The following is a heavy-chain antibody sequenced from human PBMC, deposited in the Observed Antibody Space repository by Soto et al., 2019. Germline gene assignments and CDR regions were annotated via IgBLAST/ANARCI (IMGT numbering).Heavy chain of an antibody. CDR2: ISYDGSNK. D-gene: IGHD3-22*01. V-gene: IGHV3-30*18. J-gene: IGHJ4*02. Sequence: QVQLVESGGGVVQPGRSLRLSCAASGFTFSSYGMHWVRQAPGKGLEWVAVISYDGSNKYYADSVKGRFTISRDNSKNTLYLQMNSLRAEYTAVYYCAKEMVALVVDYYFDYWGQGTLVTVSS. CDR1: GFTFSSYG. CDR3: AKEMVALVVDYYFDY.